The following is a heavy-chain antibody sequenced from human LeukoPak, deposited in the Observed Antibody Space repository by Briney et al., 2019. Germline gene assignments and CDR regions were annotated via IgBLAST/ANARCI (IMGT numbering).Heavy chain of an antibody. Sequence: GGSLRLSCAASGFTFSSYSMNWVRQAPGKGLEWVSSISSSSSYIYYADSVKGRFTISRDNAKNSLYLQMNSLRAEDTAVYYCARDWQDTGAFDYWGQGTLVTVSS. D-gene: IGHD1-26*01. CDR3: ARDWQDTGAFDY. J-gene: IGHJ4*02. CDR1: GFTFSSYS. CDR2: ISSSSSYI. V-gene: IGHV3-21*01.